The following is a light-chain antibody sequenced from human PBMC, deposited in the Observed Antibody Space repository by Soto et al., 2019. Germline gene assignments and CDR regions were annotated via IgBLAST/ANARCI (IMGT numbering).Light chain of an antibody. V-gene: IGKV3-20*01. CDR3: QQYNSWPRT. J-gene: IGKJ3*01. CDR2: GAS. CDR1: QSIANS. Sequence: EIELTQSPGTLSLSPGERASLSCRASQSIANSLAWYQQKPGQAPRLLIYGASSRATGIPDRFSGSGSGTDFTLTISRLEPEDFAVYYCQQYNSWPRTFGPGTKVD.